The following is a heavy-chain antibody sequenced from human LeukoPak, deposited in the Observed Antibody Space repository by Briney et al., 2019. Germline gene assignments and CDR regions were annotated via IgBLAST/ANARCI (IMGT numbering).Heavy chain of an antibody. CDR2: INPNSGGT. Sequence: ASVKVSCKASGYTFTGYYMHWVRQAPGQGLEWMGWINPNSGGTNYAQKFQGRVTMTRDTSISTAYMELSRLRSDDTAVYYCAREEGYCSSTSCSAPFDYWGQGTMVTVSS. J-gene: IGHJ4*02. CDR1: GYTFTGYY. D-gene: IGHD2-2*01. CDR3: AREEGYCSSTSCSAPFDY. V-gene: IGHV1-2*02.